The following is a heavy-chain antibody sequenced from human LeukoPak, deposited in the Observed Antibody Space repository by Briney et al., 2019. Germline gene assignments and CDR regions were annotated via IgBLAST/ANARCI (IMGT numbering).Heavy chain of an antibody. CDR3: ARGGLPSYDFWSGYSFLIDY. J-gene: IGHJ4*02. CDR1: GYTLTSYD. Sequence: ASVKVSCKASGYTLTSYDINWVRQATGQGLEWMGWMNPNSDNTGYAQKFQGRVTMTRNTSISTAYMELSSLRSEDTAVYYCARGGLPSYDFWSGYSFLIDYWGQGTLVTVSS. D-gene: IGHD3-3*01. CDR2: MNPNSDNT. V-gene: IGHV1-8*01.